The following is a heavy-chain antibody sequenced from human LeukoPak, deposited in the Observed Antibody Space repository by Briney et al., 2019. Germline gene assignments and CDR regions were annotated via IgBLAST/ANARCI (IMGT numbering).Heavy chain of an antibody. CDR3: AREQEYYYDSSGYRWFDP. CDR2: IYHSGST. CDR1: GGSISSSSYY. D-gene: IGHD3-22*01. Sequence: KTSETLSLTCTVSGGSISSSSYYWGWIRQPPGKGLEWIGSIYHSGSTYYNPSLKSRVTISVDTSKNQFSLKLSSVTAADTAVYYCAREQEYYYDSSGYRWFDPWGQGTLVTVSS. J-gene: IGHJ5*02. V-gene: IGHV4-39*07.